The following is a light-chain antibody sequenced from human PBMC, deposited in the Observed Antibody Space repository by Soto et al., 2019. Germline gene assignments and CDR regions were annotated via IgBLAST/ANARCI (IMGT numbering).Light chain of an antibody. CDR2: GAS. CDR3: QYYDSSRT. V-gene: IGKV3-20*01. CDR1: QDDTSTY. J-gene: IGKJ1*01. Sequence: EIVLTQSPDTLSLSPGERATLSCRASQDDTSTYLAWYQQKPGQAPRLLIYGASGRARGIAERFSGSGSGTDFTLIISRLEPEDFAVYYCQYYDSSRTFAQGTRVE.